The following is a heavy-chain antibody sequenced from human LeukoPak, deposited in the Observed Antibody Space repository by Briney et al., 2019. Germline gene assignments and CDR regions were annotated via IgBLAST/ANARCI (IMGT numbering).Heavy chain of an antibody. CDR3: ARGSSDGYFDY. J-gene: IGHJ4*02. Sequence: SETLSLTCAVYGGSFSGYYWSWIRQPPGKGLEWIGEINHSGSTNYNPSLKSRVTISVDTSKNQFSLKLSSVTAADTAVYYCARGSSDGYFDYWGQGTLVTASS. CDR1: GGSFSGYY. V-gene: IGHV4-34*01. D-gene: IGHD6-6*01. CDR2: INHSGST.